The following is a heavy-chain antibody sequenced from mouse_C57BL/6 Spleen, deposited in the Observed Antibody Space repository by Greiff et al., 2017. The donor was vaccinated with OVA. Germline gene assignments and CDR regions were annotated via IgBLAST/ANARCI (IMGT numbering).Heavy chain of an antibody. J-gene: IGHJ3*01. V-gene: IGHV14-4*01. CDR1: GFNIKDDY. Sequence: EVQLQQSGAELVRPGASVKLSCTASGFNIKDDYMHWVKQRPEQGLEWIGWIDPENGDTEYASKFQGKATITADTSSNTAYLQLSSLTSEDTAVYYCTTSRDYDAFAYWGQGTLVTVSA. D-gene: IGHD2-4*01. CDR3: TTSRDYDAFAY. CDR2: IDPENGDT.